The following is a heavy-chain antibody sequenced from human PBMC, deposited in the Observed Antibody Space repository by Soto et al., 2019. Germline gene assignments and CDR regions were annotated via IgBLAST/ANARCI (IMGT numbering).Heavy chain of an antibody. CDR2: ISDSGGST. V-gene: IGHV3-23*01. CDR1: GFTFSSYD. D-gene: IGHD6-13*01. Sequence: EVQLLESGGGLVQPGGSLRLSCAASGFTFSSYDMSWVRQAPGKGPEWVSAISDSGGSTYYADSVKGRFTISRDNSKNTLYLQLNSLRAEDAAVYYCAKAPSSSWWPFDYWGQGTLVTVSS. J-gene: IGHJ4*02. CDR3: AKAPSSSWWPFDY.